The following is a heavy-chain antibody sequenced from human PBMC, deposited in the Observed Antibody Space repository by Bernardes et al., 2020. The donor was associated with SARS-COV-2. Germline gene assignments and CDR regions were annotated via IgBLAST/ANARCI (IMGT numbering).Heavy chain of an antibody. CDR1: GFTFSRYS. V-gene: IGHV3-48*02. CDR2: ISSSSNTI. Sequence: GGYLSRSGAASGFTFSRYSMNWVRPAPGKGLEWVSYISSSSNTIYYTDSVKGRFTISRDNAKNSLYLQMNSLSDEDTAVYYCTGSGRTVGWGQGTLVTVSS. D-gene: IGHD6-19*01. CDR3: TGSGRTVG. J-gene: IGHJ4*02.